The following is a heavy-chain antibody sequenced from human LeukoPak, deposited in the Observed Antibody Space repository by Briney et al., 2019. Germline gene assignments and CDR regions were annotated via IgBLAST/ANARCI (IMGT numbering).Heavy chain of an antibody. D-gene: IGHD2-2*01. CDR3: ARDLRVVPAVPYNWFDP. CDR2: ISYDGSNK. Sequence: GGSLRLSCAASGFTFSSYAMHWVRQAPGKGLEWVAVISYDGSNKYYADSVKGRFTISRDNSKNTLYLQMNSLRAEDTAVYYCARDLRVVPAVPYNWFDPWGQGTLVTVSS. CDR1: GFTFSSYA. V-gene: IGHV3-30*04. J-gene: IGHJ5*02.